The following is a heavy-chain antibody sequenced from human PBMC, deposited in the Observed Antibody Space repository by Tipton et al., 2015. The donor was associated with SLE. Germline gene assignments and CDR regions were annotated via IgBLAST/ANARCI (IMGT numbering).Heavy chain of an antibody. J-gene: IGHJ3*01. V-gene: IGHV4-59*11. CDR2: IYNSGNT. D-gene: IGHD6-6*01. CDR1: GGSLSTHY. CDR3: AREDEYSSSPGSFDF. Sequence: LRLSCTVSGGSLSTHYWTWIRQPPGKGLEWIGYIYNSGNTKYNPSLKSRVTISVDTSKNQFSLTLTSLIAADTAVYYCAREDEYSSSPGSFDFWGRGTMVTVSS.